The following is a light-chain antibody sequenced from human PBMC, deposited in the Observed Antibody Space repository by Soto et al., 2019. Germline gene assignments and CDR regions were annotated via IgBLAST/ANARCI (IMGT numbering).Light chain of an antibody. J-gene: IGLJ1*01. Sequence: QSVLTQPASVSGSPGQSITISCTGTSSDVGGYNYVSWFQQHPGKAPKLLIYEVNNRPSRISNRFSGSKSGNTASLTISGLQAEDEADYYCSLYTSSNTLVFGTGTKVTVL. V-gene: IGLV2-14*01. CDR1: SSDVGGYNY. CDR3: SLYTSSNTLV. CDR2: EVN.